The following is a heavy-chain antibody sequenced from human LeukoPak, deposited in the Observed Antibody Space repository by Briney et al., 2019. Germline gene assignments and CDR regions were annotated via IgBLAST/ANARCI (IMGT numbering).Heavy chain of an antibody. CDR3: ARDGIEYGSGNFYSNGMDV. J-gene: IGHJ6*02. CDR1: GYTLTELS. D-gene: IGHD3-10*01. Sequence: GASVKVSCKVSGYTLTELSMHWVRQAPGKGLEWMGGFDPEDGETIYAQKFQGRVTMTEDTSTDTAYMELSSLRSEDTVVYYCARDGIEYGSGNFYSNGMDVWGQGTTVTVSS. V-gene: IGHV1-24*01. CDR2: FDPEDGET.